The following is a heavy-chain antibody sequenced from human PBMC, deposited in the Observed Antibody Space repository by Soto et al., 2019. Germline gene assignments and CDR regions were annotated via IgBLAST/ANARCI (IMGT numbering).Heavy chain of an antibody. J-gene: IGHJ5*02. V-gene: IGHV3-23*01. D-gene: IGHD3-22*01. CDR2: ISDSGGST. CDR3: AKAPSVYYERWFHP. Sequence: EVQLLESGGGLVQPGGSLRLSCAASGFTFSSYAMGWVRQAPGKGLEWVSSISDSGGSTYYADSVKGRFTISRDNSKNTLFLRMDSLRAEDTALYYCAKAPSVYYERWFHPWGPGTLVTVSS. CDR1: GFTFSSYA.